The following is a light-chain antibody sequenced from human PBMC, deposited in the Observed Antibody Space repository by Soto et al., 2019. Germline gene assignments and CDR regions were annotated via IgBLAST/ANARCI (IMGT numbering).Light chain of an antibody. CDR3: QHYNSYSEA. V-gene: IGKV1-5*03. J-gene: IGKJ1*01. CDR1: QTISSW. CDR2: KAS. Sequence: DIQMTQSPSTLSSSVGDRVTMRFRTSQTISSWLAWYQQKPGKAPKLLIYKASTLKSGVPSRFSGSGSGTEFTLTISSLQPDDFATYYCQHYNSYSEAFGQGTKVDIK.